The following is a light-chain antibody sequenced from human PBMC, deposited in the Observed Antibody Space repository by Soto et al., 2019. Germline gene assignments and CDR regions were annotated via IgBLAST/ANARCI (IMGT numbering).Light chain of an antibody. Sequence: DIQMTQSPSTLSASVGDRVTITCRASQSIGRSLAWYQQKPGKAPNLLIYQAAILETGVPSRFGGSGSGTEFTLTISSLQPDDCATYYCQQHNSYSRTFGQGTQVTIK. CDR2: QAA. J-gene: IGKJ1*01. V-gene: IGKV1-5*03. CDR1: QSIGRS. CDR3: QQHNSYSRT.